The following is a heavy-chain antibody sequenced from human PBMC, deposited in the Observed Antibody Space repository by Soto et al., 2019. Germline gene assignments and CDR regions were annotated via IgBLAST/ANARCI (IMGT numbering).Heavy chain of an antibody. CDR2: ISGSGGST. V-gene: IGHV3-23*01. CDR3: AKKGSHCSGGSCYSRDFDY. CDR1: GFTFSRYA. D-gene: IGHD2-15*01. Sequence: PGGSLRLSCAASGFTFSRYAMSWVRQAPGRGLEWVSAISGSGGSTYYADSVKGRFTISRDNSKNTLYLQMNSLRAEDTAVYYCAKKGSHCSGGSCYSRDFDYWGQGTLVIVSS. J-gene: IGHJ4*02.